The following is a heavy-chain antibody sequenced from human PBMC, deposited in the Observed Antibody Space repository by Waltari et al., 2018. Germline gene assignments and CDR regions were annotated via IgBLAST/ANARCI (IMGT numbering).Heavy chain of an antibody. Sequence: QVHLVQSGAEVKKPGASVRVSCTASGYTFTSYYMHWVRQAPGQGLEWMAIINPSGGYTSYARKFKGRVTLTRDRSTGTVYMELSSLRSEDTAVYYCARVRAYDFRSGYHDAFDIWGQGTMVTVSS. CDR3: ARVRAYDFRSGYHDAFDI. CDR2: INPSGGYT. J-gene: IGHJ3*02. D-gene: IGHD3-3*01. V-gene: IGHV1-46*01. CDR1: GYTFTSYY.